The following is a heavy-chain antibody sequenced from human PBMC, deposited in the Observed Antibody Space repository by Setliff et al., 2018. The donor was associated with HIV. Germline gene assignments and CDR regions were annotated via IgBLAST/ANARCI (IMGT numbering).Heavy chain of an antibody. V-gene: IGHV1-8*02. CDR3: ARCSYVWGSYRMQP. Sequence: ASVKVSCKASGYTFTNYDINWVRHATGQGLEWMGWMNPNSGNTGYAQKFQGRVTMTRNTSIGTAYMELSSLRSEDTAVYYCARCSYVWGSYRMQPWGQGTLVTVSS. CDR1: GYTFTNYD. D-gene: IGHD3-16*02. CDR2: MNPNSGNT. J-gene: IGHJ5*02.